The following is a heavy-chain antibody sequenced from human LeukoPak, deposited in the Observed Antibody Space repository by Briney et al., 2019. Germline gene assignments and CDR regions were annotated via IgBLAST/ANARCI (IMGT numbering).Heavy chain of an antibody. V-gene: IGHV3-21*04. CDR3: ARVSGGYYDSSGYYEGVEYYFDY. D-gene: IGHD3-22*01. CDR2: ISSSSSYI. Sequence: GGSLRLSCAASGFTFSSYSMNWVRQAPGKGLEWVSSISSSSSYIYYADSVKGRFTISRDNAKNSLYLQMNSLRAEDTAVYYCARVSGGYYDSSGYYEGVEYYFDYWGQGTLVTVSS. CDR1: GFTFSSYS. J-gene: IGHJ4*02.